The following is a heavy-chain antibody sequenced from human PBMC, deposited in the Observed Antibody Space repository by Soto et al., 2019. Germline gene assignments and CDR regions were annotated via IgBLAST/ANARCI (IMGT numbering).Heavy chain of an antibody. CDR3: ASRTSGWYFDY. Sequence: EVQLLESGGGLVQPGGSLRLSCTASGFTFSSYAMNWVRQAPGKGLEWVSVISGSGGSTYYADSVKGRFTISRDNSKNKLYLQMNSLRAEDTAVYYCASRTSGWYFDYWGQGNLVTVSS. J-gene: IGHJ4*02. CDR2: ISGSGGST. V-gene: IGHV3-23*01. CDR1: GFTFSSYA. D-gene: IGHD6-19*01.